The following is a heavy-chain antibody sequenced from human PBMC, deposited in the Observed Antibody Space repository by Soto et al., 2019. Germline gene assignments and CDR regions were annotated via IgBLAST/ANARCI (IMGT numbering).Heavy chain of an antibody. V-gene: IGHV1-8*01. CDR3: GRGHWDIVLVPEASSYSYGMDV. CDR1: GYTFTSYD. D-gene: IGHD2-2*01. CDR2: MNPNSGNT. Sequence: QVQLVQSGAEVKKPGASVKVSCKASGYTFTSYDINWVRQATGQGLEWMGWMNPNSGNTGYAQKFQGRGTMTRNTCISKAYMELSSRRSEDTAVYYCGRGHWDIVLVPEASSYSYGMDVWGQGTTVTVSS. J-gene: IGHJ6*02.